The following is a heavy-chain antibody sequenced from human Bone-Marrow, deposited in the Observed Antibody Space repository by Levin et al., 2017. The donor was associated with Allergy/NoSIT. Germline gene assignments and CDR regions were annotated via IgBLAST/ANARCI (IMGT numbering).Heavy chain of an antibody. V-gene: IGHV4-61*08. Sequence: ASETLSLTCTVSGGSVSSGAFYWSWIRQPPGRGLEWIGYISYTGSTYYSPSLKSRVTTSLDRSENHFSLKLNSVTAADTAVYYCARDRGLTGSGGVGMDVWGQGTTVTVSS. CDR2: ISYTGST. CDR1: GGSVSSGAFY. J-gene: IGHJ6*02. D-gene: IGHD1-20*01. CDR3: ARDRGLTGSGGVGMDV.